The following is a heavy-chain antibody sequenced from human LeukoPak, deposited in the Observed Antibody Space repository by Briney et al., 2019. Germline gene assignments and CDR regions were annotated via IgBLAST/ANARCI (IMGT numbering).Heavy chain of an antibody. CDR3: ARGFDYGHYGY. V-gene: IGHV3-48*01. CDR1: GLTFSSHW. Sequence: PGGSLRLSCAASGLTFSSHWMNWVRQAPGKGLEWVSYISSSSSTIYYADSVKGRFTISRDNAKNSLYLQMNSLRAEDTAVYYCARGFDYGHYGYWGQGTLVTVSS. J-gene: IGHJ4*02. CDR2: ISSSSSTI. D-gene: IGHD4-17*01.